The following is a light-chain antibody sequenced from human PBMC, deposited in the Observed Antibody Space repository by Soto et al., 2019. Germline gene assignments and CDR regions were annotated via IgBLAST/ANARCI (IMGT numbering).Light chain of an antibody. CDR3: AAWDDSLNAL. CDR2: EVN. V-gene: IGLV2-14*01. J-gene: IGLJ1*01. Sequence: QSVLTQPASVSGSPGQSLTISCTGSSSDIGTYKYVSWYQQHPGKAPRVIIYEVNNRPSGVSHRFSGSKSDNTASLTVSGLQAEDEAIYYCAAWDDSLNALFGTGTKVTVL. CDR1: SSDIGTYKY.